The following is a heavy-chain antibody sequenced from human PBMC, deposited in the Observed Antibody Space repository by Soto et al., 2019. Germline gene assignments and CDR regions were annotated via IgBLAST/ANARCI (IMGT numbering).Heavy chain of an antibody. J-gene: IGHJ4*02. V-gene: IGHV3-30*18. Sequence: QVQLVESGGGVVQPGRSLRLSCAASGFTFSSYGMHWVRQAPGQGLEWVAVISYDGSNKYYADSVKGRFTISRDNSKNTLYLQMNSLRAEDTAVYYCAKGRSSGWSHSLDYWGQGTLVTVSS. CDR1: GFTFSSYG. CDR2: ISYDGSNK. D-gene: IGHD6-19*01. CDR3: AKGRSSGWSHSLDY.